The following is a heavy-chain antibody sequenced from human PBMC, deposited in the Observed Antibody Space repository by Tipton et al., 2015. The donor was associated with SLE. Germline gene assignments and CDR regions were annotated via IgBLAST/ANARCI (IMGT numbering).Heavy chain of an antibody. D-gene: IGHD6-19*01. CDR1: GGSISSSSYY. J-gene: IGHJ3*01. Sequence: TLSLTCTVSGGSISSSSYYWGWIRQPPGKGLEWIGEINHSGSTNYNPSLKSRVTISVDTSKNQFSLKLSSVTAADTAVYYCAQTDYSSGWNHGGFDFWGQGTMVTVSS. CDR2: INHSGST. CDR3: AQTDYSSGWNHGGFDF. V-gene: IGHV4-39*07.